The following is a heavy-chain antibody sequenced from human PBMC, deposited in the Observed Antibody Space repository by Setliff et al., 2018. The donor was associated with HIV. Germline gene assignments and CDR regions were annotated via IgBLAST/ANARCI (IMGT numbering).Heavy chain of an antibody. CDR2: ISTYNGNT. V-gene: IGHV1-18*01. D-gene: IGHD6-19*01. J-gene: IGHJ4*02. CDR1: GYTFTTYG. CDR3: ATRLEQWLIQFDY. Sequence: APVKVSCKASGYTFTTYGITGVRQAPGQGLAWMGWISTYNGNTNYAQKFQGRVTMTEDTSTDRAYMELSSLRSEDTAVYYCATRLEQWLIQFDYWGQGTLVTVSS.